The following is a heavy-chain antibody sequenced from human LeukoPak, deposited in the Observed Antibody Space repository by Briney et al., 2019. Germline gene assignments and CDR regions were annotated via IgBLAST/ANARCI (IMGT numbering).Heavy chain of an antibody. Sequence: SGTLSLTCAVSGGSISGRYWWIWVRQSPGKGPEWIGEIYHTGSTNFNPSLKSRVTISIDKSKSEFSLNLSSVTAADTAVYFCARHMPWELPPGAYDYWGQGSLVTVSS. CDR2: IYHTGST. CDR3: ARHMPWELPPGAYDY. CDR1: GGSISGRYW. D-gene: IGHD1-26*01. J-gene: IGHJ4*02. V-gene: IGHV4-4*02.